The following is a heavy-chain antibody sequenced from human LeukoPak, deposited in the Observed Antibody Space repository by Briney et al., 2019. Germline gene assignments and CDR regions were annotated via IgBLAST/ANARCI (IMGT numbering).Heavy chain of an antibody. CDR3: ARQRTANSGSYYAH. Sequence: SETLSLTCNVSGGSIGTYYWGWIRQPPGQGLKWIGSINYFGSTYYSPSLKSRVTMSVDTSNNRFSLKLPAVIAADTGVYFCARQRTANSGSYYAHWGQGILVTVSS. V-gene: IGHV4-39*01. J-gene: IGHJ4*02. D-gene: IGHD1-26*01. CDR2: INYFGST. CDR1: GGSIGTYY.